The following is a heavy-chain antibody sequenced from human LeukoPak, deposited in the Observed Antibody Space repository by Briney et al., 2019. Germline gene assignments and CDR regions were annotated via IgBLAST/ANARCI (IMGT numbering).Heavy chain of an antibody. J-gene: IGHJ2*01. CDR3: ARWTRVTSSSLWYFDL. CDR2: MHNGGSST. Sequence: PGGSLRLSCVASGFTFSSYEMNWVRQAPGEGLAWVSYMHNGGSSTYYADSVKGRFTISRDNGKNSLHLQMNSLRVEDTAVYYCARWTRVTSSSLWYFDLWGRGTLVTVSS. V-gene: IGHV3-48*03. D-gene: IGHD4-17*01. CDR1: GFTFSSYE.